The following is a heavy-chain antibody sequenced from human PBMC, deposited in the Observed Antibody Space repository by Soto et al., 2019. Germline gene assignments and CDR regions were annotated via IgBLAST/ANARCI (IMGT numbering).Heavy chain of an antibody. Sequence: SETLSLTCTVSGGSISSYYWSWIRQPAGKGLEWIGRIHTSGSTNYNPSLKSRVTMSVDTSKNQFSLKLSSVTAADTAVYYCARERHYYDSSGYSLRYWFDPWGQGTLVTVSS. CDR1: GGSISSYY. CDR2: IHTSGST. CDR3: ARERHYYDSSGYSLRYWFDP. D-gene: IGHD3-22*01. V-gene: IGHV4-4*07. J-gene: IGHJ5*02.